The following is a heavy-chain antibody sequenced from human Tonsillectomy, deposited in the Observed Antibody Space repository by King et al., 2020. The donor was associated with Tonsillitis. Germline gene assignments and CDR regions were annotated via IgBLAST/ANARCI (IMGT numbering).Heavy chain of an antibody. J-gene: IGHJ4*02. Sequence: AQLQESGGGFVQPGGSLRLSCAASGFPFSSTAMSWVRQAPGKGLECLSVIYSRGTSTYYVDSVKGRFTISRDNSKNMLYVQMSSLRAEVTAIYYCAKITGAIHGPFDSWGQGTLVTVSS. V-gene: IGHV3-23*03. D-gene: IGHD1-26*01. CDR2: IYSRGTST. CDR1: GFPFSSTA. CDR3: AKITGAIHGPFDS.